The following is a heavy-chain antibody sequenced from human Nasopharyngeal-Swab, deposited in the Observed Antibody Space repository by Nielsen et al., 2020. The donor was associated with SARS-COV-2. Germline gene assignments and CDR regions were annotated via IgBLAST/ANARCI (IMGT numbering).Heavy chain of an antibody. CDR2: IDWDDDK. D-gene: IGHD1-7*01. V-gene: IGHV2-70*01. J-gene: IGHJ4*02. CDR3: ARKPPLNYYFDY. Sequence: WIRQPPGKALEWLALIDWDDDKYYSTSLKTRRTISKDTSKNQVVLTMTNMDPVDTATYYCARKPPLNYYFDYWGQGTLVTVSS.